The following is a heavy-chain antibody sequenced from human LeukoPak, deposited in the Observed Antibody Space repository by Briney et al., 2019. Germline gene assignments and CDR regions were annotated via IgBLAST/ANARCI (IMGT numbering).Heavy chain of an antibody. J-gene: IGHJ4*02. D-gene: IGHD6-19*01. CDR2: INPNSGGT. CDR1: GYTFTGYY. V-gene: IGHV1-2*02. Sequence: ASVKVSCRASGYTFTGYYIHWVRQAPGQGLEWMGWINPNSGGTNYAQKFQGRVTMTRDTSISTGYMELSRLRSDDTAVYYCARASSGWHFDYWGQGTLVTVSS. CDR3: ARASSGWHFDY.